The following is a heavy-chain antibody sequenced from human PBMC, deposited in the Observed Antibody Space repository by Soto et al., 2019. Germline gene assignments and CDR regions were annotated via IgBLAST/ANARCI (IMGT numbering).Heavy chain of an antibody. J-gene: IGHJ3*01. V-gene: IGHV4-31*03. CDR1: GGSISSAGYY. CDR2: IYFSGVT. D-gene: IGHD1-1*01. CDR3: ARDPWRTPPEAAFDV. Sequence: QVQLQESGPGLVEPSQTLSLTCNVSGGSISSAGYYWSWIRQRPGKGLEWIGYIYFSGVTYYNPSLESRVTISVDTSKNQFSLRLSSVTAADTAVYYCARDPWRTPPEAAFDVWGQGTKVTVSS.